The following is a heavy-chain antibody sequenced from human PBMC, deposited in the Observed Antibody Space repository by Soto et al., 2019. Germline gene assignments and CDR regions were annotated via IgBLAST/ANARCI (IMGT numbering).Heavy chain of an antibody. CDR2: INHSGST. J-gene: IGHJ4*02. D-gene: IGHD2-15*01. CDR1: GGSLSRSSYY. V-gene: IGHV4-39*07. CDR3: ARGRLVVVAATISTFDY. Sequence: SETLSLTCTVPGGSLSRSSYYRSWIRQPPGKGLEWIGEINHSGSTNYNPSLKSRVTISVDTSKNQFSLKLSSVTAADTAVYYCARGRLVVVAATISTFDYWGQGTLVTVSS.